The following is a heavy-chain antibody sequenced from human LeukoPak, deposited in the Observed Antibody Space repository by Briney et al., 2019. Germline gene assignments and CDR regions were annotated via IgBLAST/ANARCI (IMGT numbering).Heavy chain of an antibody. V-gene: IGHV1-8*01. D-gene: IGHD3-22*01. CDR1: GYTFTSYD. Sequence: ASVKVSCKASGYTFTSYDINWVRQATGQGLEWMGWMNPNSGNTGYAQRFQGRVTMTRNTSISTAYMELSSLRSEDTAVYYCASFYYDSSGYYSAFDTWGQGTMVTVSS. CDR2: MNPNSGNT. CDR3: ASFYYDSSGYYSAFDT. J-gene: IGHJ3*02.